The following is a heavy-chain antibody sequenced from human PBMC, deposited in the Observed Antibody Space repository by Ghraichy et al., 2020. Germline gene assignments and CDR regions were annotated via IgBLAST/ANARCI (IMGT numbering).Heavy chain of an antibody. J-gene: IGHJ4*02. V-gene: IGHV3-21*01. CDR3: ARDTLWFGELLENYFDY. Sequence: GSLRLSCAASGFTFSSYSMNWVRQAPGKGLEWVSSISSSSSYIYYADSVKGRFTISRDNAKNSLYLQMNSLRAEDTAVYYCARDTLWFGELLENYFDYWGQGTLVTVSS. D-gene: IGHD3-10*01. CDR1: GFTFSSYS. CDR2: ISSSSSYI.